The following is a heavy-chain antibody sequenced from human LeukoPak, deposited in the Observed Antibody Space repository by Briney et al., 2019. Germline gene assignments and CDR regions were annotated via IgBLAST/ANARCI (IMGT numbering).Heavy chain of an antibody. Sequence: GGALEISFPGSAWHFTNYWIGWGRQMPGKRVGWMGISDPGDFDTIYSPSFQGHVTISADHSISTAYSQCTSLKPSATAIYYCASRVLRNYVTHRSGGVDGFDIWGQGTMITVSS. CDR2: SDPGDFDT. V-gene: IGHV5-51*01. J-gene: IGHJ3*02. D-gene: IGHD3-10*02. CDR1: AWHFTNYW. CDR3: ASRVLRNYVTHRSGGVDGFDI.